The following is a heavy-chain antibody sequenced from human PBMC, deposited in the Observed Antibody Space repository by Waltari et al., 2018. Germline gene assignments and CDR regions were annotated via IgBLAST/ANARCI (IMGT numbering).Heavy chain of an antibody. CDR3: AKRAYSSSWFWFDP. V-gene: IGHV3-23*01. Sequence: EVQLLESGGGLVQPGGSLRLSCAASGFTFGTYAMSWVRQGPGRGLGGVSAISDNSRSTYDADSVKGRFTSSRDNSKNALYLQMNSLRAEDTAIYYCAKRAYSSSWFWFDPWGQGTLVTVSS. CDR1: GFTFGTYA. J-gene: IGHJ5*02. CDR2: ISDNSRST. D-gene: IGHD6-13*01.